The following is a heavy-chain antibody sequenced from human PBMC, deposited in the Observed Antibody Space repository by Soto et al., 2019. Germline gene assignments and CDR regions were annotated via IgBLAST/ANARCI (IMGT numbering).Heavy chain of an antibody. D-gene: IGHD3-22*01. Sequence: ASVKVSCKASGYTFTGYYMHWVRQAPGQGLEWMGWINPNSGGTNYAQKFQGRGTMTRDTSISTAYMELSRLRSDDTAVYYCASALRYYDSSGHDAFNICGQGTILT. V-gene: IGHV1-2*02. CDR2: INPNSGGT. CDR1: GYTFTGYY. J-gene: IGHJ3*02. CDR3: ASALRYYDSSGHDAFNI.